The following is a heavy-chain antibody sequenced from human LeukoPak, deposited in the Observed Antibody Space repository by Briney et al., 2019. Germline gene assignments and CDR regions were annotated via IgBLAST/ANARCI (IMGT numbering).Heavy chain of an antibody. D-gene: IGHD3-3*01. CDR1: GGSFSGYY. J-gene: IGHJ3*02. V-gene: IGHV4-34*01. CDR2: INHSGST. CDR3: ARGLLLGFLAYEGAFDI. Sequence: SETLSLTCAVYGGSFSGYYWSWIRQPPGKGLEWIGEINHSGSTNYNPSLKSRVTISVDTSKNQFSLKLSSVTAADTAVYYYARGLLLGFLAYEGAFDIWGQGTMVTVSS.